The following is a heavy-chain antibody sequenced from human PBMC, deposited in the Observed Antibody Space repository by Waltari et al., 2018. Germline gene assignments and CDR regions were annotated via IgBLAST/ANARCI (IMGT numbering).Heavy chain of an antibody. D-gene: IGHD4-17*01. CDR2: IYYSGST. CDR3: ARDPHYGDYPDDAFDI. J-gene: IGHJ3*02. Sequence: QLQLQESGPGLVKPSETLSLTCTVSGGSISRSSYYWGWIRQPPGKGLEWIGSIYYSGSTYYNPSLKSRVTISVDTSKNQFSLKLSSVTAADTAVYYCARDPHYGDYPDDAFDIWGQGTMVTVSS. CDR1: GGSISRSSYY. V-gene: IGHV4-39*07.